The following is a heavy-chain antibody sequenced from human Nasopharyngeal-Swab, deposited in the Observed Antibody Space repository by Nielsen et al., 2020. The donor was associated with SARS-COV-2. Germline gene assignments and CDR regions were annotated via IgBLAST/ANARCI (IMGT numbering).Heavy chain of an antibody. Sequence: GGSLRLSCSASGFTFSSYAMHWVRKAPGKGLEYVSAISSNGGSTYYADSVKGRFTISRDNSKNTLYLQMSSLRAEDTAVYYCVKGGYGVYFDYWGQGTLVTVSS. J-gene: IGHJ4*02. CDR2: ISSNGGST. CDR3: VKGGYGVYFDY. D-gene: IGHD4-17*01. CDR1: GFTFSSYA. V-gene: IGHV3-64D*06.